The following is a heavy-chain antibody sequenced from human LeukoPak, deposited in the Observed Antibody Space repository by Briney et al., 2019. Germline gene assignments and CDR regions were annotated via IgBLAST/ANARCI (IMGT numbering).Heavy chain of an antibody. D-gene: IGHD3-10*01. J-gene: IGHJ4*02. CDR1: GGSISSSSYY. CDR3: ARCSTFYYGSGSLKVFDY. V-gene: IGHV4-39*01. CDR2: IYYSGST. Sequence: PSETLSLTCTVSGGSISSSSYYWGWIRQPPGKGLEWIGSIYYSGSTYYNPSLKSRVTISVDTSKNQFSLKLSSVTAADTAVYYCARCSTFYYGSGSLKVFDYWGQGTLVTVSS.